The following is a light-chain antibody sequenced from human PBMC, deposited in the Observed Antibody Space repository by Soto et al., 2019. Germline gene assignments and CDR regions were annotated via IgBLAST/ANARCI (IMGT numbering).Light chain of an antibody. CDR3: QQYHNLWT. V-gene: IGKV3-20*01. CDR1: QSVSSNY. Sequence: EIVLTQSPGTLSLSPGERATLSCRASQSVSSNYLAWYQQKPGQAPRLLIYGASNRATGIPDRFSGSGSGTDFTLTISRLEPEDFAVYYCQQYHNLWTFGQGTKVEIK. J-gene: IGKJ1*01. CDR2: GAS.